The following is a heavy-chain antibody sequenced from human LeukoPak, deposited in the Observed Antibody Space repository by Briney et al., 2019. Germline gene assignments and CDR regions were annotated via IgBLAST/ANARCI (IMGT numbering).Heavy chain of an antibody. CDR1: GYSFTSYW. V-gene: IGHV5-51*01. CDR2: IYPGDSDT. Sequence: GESLKISCKGSGYSFTSYWIGWVRQMPGKGLEWMGIIYPGDSDTRYSPSFQGQVTISADKSISTAYLQWSSLKASDTAMYYCARPRRERYCSSTSCSPLRWYFDLWGRGTLVTVSS. D-gene: IGHD2-2*01. CDR3: ARPRRERYCSSTSCSPLRWYFDL. J-gene: IGHJ2*01.